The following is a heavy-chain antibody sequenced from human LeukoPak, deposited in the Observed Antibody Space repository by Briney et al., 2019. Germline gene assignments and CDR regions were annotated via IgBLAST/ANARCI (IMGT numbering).Heavy chain of an antibody. Sequence: SVKVSCKASGFTLTSSAMQWVRQARGQRLEWIGWIVVGSGNTNYAQKFQERVTITRDMSTSTTYMELSSLRSEDTAVYYCGADLTMVRGVPRWFDPWGQGTLVTVSS. CDR3: GADLTMVRGVPRWFDP. V-gene: IGHV1-58*02. CDR1: GFTLTSSA. CDR2: IVVGSGNT. D-gene: IGHD3-10*01. J-gene: IGHJ5*02.